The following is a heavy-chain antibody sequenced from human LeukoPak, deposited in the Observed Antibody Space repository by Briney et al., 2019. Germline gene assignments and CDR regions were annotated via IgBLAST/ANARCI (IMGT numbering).Heavy chain of an antibody. J-gene: IGHJ6*02. D-gene: IGHD3-10*01. V-gene: IGHV3-23*01. Sequence: GGSLRLSCAASGLNFRAYGMSWVRQAPGKGLXXXXXISGSGDSTYHADSVKGRFTISRDNSKNTLSLQMNSLRAEDTAVYFCARDYFGSGTYYPYQYYGMDVWGQGTTVTVSS. CDR2: ISGSGDST. CDR3: ARDYFGSGTYYPYQYYGMDV. CDR1: GLNFRAYG.